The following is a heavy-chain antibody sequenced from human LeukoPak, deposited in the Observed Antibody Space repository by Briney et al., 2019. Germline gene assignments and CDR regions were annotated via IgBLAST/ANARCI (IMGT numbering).Heavy chain of an antibody. Sequence: ASVKVSCKASGYTFTGYYMHWVRQAPGQGLEWMGWINLNSAGTNYAQKFQGRVTMTRDTSISTAYMELSRLRSDDTAVYYCARAGGIVVVPAAMPPVGLRDYWGQGTLVTVPS. J-gene: IGHJ4*02. D-gene: IGHD2-2*01. CDR2: INLNSAGT. CDR1: GYTFTGYY. V-gene: IGHV1-2*02. CDR3: ARAGGIVVVPAAMPPVGLRDY.